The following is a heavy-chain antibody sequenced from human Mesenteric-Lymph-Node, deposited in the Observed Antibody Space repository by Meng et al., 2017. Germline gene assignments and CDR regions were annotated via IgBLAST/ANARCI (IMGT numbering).Heavy chain of an antibody. CDR1: GVTVSVNS. J-gene: IGHJ3*01. V-gene: IGHV3-53*04. D-gene: IGHD1-26*01. Sequence: EVQLVESGGGLVNPGGSLGLSCAVSGVTVSVNSMSWVRQAPGKGLEWVSVISGAGTYYADSVKGRFTISRHNSENTLFLQMNSLRPEDTAVYYCARDHSAAYAHAFDLWGQGTMVTVSS. CDR3: ARDHSAAYAHAFDL. CDR2: ISGAGT.